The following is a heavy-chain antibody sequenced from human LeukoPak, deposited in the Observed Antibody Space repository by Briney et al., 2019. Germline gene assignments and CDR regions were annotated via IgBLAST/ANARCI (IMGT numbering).Heavy chain of an antibody. Sequence: PGGSLRLSCAASGFTFGSYWMSWVRQAPGKGLEWVANIKQDGSETYYVDSVKGRFTISRDNAKNSVYLLLNSLTPEDTAVYYCARDLRAGGTWSYGVYFDLWGRGTLVTVSS. CDR3: ARDLRAGGTWSYGVYFDL. CDR2: IKQDGSET. D-gene: IGHD4-17*01. CDR1: GFTFGSYW. J-gene: IGHJ2*01. V-gene: IGHV3-7*01.